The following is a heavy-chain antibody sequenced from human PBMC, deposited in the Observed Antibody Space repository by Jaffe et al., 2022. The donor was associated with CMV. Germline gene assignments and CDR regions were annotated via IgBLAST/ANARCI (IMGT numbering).Heavy chain of an antibody. V-gene: IGHV4-39*01. CDR1: GGSISRSNYC. CDR2: MCDSGTS. D-gene: IGHD6-13*01. Sequence: QLQVQESGPGLVKPSETLSLTCTVSGGSISRSNYCWGWIRQPPGKGLEWIGSMCDSGTSYYSPSLKSRVTISVDTSKNQVFLKLTSPTAADTALYFCARHRSGAASGNGFDPWSQGTLVTVSS. J-gene: IGHJ5*02. CDR3: ARHRSGAASGNGFDP.